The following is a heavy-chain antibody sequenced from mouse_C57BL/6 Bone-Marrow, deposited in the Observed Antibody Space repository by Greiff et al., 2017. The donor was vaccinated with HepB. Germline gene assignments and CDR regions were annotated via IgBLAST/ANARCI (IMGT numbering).Heavy chain of an antibody. Sequence: DVKLVESGGGLVKPGGSLKLSCAASGFTFSSYAMSWVRQTPEKRLEWVATISDGGSYTYYPDNVKGRFTISRDNAKNNLYLQMSHLKSEDTAMYYCARDRIYYYGSSSYYYAMDYGGQGTSVTVSS. V-gene: IGHV5-4*01. CDR3: ARDRIYYYGSSSYYYAMDY. CDR2: ISDGGSYT. J-gene: IGHJ4*01. D-gene: IGHD1-1*01. CDR1: GFTFSSYA.